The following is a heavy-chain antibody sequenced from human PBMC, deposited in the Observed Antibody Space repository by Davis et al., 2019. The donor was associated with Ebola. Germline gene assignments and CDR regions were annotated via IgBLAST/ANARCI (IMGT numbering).Heavy chain of an antibody. CDR1: GFTFSSYA. CDR3: ARAWYQLLSLFAFDI. V-gene: IGHV3-30-3*01. CDR2: ISYDGSNK. J-gene: IGHJ3*02. Sequence: PGGSLRLSCAASGFTFSSYAMHWVRQAPDKGLEWVAVISYDGSNKYYADSVKGRFTISRDNSKNTLYLQMNSLRAEDTAVYYCARAWYQLLSLFAFDIWGQGTMVTVSS. D-gene: IGHD2-2*01.